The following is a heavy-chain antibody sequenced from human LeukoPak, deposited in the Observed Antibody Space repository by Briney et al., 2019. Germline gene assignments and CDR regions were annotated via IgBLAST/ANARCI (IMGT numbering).Heavy chain of an antibody. CDR1: GGSINSTNHY. CDR2: MYYSGST. D-gene: IGHD6-13*01. J-gene: IGHJ4*02. V-gene: IGHV4-39*01. CDR3: ARQVTSSRRMPFDY. Sequence: SETLSLTCTVSGGSINSTNHYWGWIRQPPGKGLEWIGTMYYSGSTYYNPSLKSRVTISVDTSKNQFSLKLSSVTAADTAIYYCARQVTSSRRMPFDYWGQGTLVTVSS.